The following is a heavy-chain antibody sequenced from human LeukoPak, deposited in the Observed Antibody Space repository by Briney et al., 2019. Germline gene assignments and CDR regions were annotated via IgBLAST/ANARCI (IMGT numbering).Heavy chain of an antibody. V-gene: IGHV3-30*04. CDR1: GFTFSSYT. J-gene: IGHJ4*02. CDR2: ISYDGSNK. CDR3: AKAHVPTMIRGVVSSD. D-gene: IGHD3-10*01. Sequence: GGSLRLSCAASGFTFSSYTMHWVRQAPGKGLEWVAVISYDGSNKYYADSVTGRFTISRDYSKDTLFLQMNSLRAEDTALYYCAKAHVPTMIRGVVSSDWGQGTLVTVSS.